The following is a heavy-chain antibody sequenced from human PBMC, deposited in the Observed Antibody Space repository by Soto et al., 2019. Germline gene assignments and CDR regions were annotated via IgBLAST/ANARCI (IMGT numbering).Heavy chain of an antibody. Sequence: PSETLSLTGAVYVGSFSGYYWSWIRQPPGKGLEWIGEINHSGSTNYNPSLKSRVTISVDTSKNQFFLAVHSVTAADSAVYFCAREVTPLPTTVGWFDPWGPGILVTVSS. CDR1: VGSFSGYY. D-gene: IGHD1-26*01. V-gene: IGHV4-34*01. CDR3: AREVTPLPTTVGWFDP. J-gene: IGHJ5*02. CDR2: INHSGST.